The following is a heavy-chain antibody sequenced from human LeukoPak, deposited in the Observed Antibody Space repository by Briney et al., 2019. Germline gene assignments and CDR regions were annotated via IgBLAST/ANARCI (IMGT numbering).Heavy chain of an antibody. CDR2: IDTDGSST. V-gene: IGHV3-74*01. CDR3: ARAGYCSGGSCYFDY. J-gene: IGHJ4*02. Sequence: GGSLRLSCAAYGFTFGSYWMHWVRQAPGKGLVWVSRIDTDGSSTSDADSVRGRVTISRDNAKNTLYLQMNSLGADDAAVYYCARAGYCSGGSCYFDYWGQGTQVIVSS. D-gene: IGHD2-15*01. CDR1: GFTFGSYW.